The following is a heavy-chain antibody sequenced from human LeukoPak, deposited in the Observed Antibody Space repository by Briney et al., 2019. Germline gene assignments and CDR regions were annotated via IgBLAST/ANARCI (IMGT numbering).Heavy chain of an antibody. J-gene: IGHJ4*02. CDR2: MTGGGAT. CDR3: AREVVSSPSYFDS. CDR1: GFSFNKYA. D-gene: IGHD2-15*01. Sequence: GGSLRLSCVGSGFSFNKYAASWVRQAPGKGLEWVAGMTGGGATYHADSVKGRSVISRDNSKNTLYLLMNSLIPEDTAVYYCAREVVSSPSYFDSWGQGTLVTVSS. V-gene: IGHV3-23*01.